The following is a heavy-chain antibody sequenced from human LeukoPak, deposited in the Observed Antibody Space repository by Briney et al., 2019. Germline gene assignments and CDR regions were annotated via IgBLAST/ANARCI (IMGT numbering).Heavy chain of an antibody. V-gene: IGHV1-2*02. CDR2: INPNSGGT. D-gene: IGHD4-11*01. J-gene: IGHJ5*02. Sequence: GASVKVSCKASGYTFTGYYMHWGRQTPGQRLEWMGWINPNSGGTNYAQKFQGRVTMTRDTSISTAYMELSRLRSDDTAVYYCARARLSSVTLDPWGQGTLVTVSS. CDR1: GYTFTGYY. CDR3: ARARLSSVTLDP.